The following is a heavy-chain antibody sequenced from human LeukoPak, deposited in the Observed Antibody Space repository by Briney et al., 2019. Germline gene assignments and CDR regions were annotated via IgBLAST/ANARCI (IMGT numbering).Heavy chain of an antibody. D-gene: IGHD2/OR15-2a*01. J-gene: IGHJ4*02. CDR3: ARQLGGSGPYFQFDF. V-gene: IGHV4-38-2*01. CDR1: GYFMSSGYY. CDR2: IYQGGNT. Sequence: SETLSLTCAVSGYFMSSGYYWGWIRQPPGKGLEWIGSIYQGGNTYYNPSLKSRVAISVDSSKNQFSLRLRSLTAADTAMYYCARQLGGSGPYFQFDFWGQGTLVTVSS.